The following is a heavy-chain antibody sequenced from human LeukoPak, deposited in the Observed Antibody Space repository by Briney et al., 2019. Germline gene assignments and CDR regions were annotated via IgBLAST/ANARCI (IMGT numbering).Heavy chain of an antibody. Sequence: ASVKVSCKASGYTFTSYYMHWVRQAPGQGLEWMGIINPSGGSTSYAQKLQGRVTMTTDTSTSTAYMELRSLRSDDTAVYYCASVTYSSGWYAPGFDPWGQGTLVTVSS. D-gene: IGHD6-19*01. CDR2: INPSGGST. CDR3: ASVTYSSGWYAPGFDP. V-gene: IGHV1-46*01. J-gene: IGHJ5*02. CDR1: GYTFTSYY.